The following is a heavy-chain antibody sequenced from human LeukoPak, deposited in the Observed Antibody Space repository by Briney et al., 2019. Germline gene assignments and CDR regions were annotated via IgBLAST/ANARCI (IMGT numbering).Heavy chain of an antibody. CDR1: GGSFSGYY. CDR2: INHSGST. D-gene: IGHD6-19*01. CDR3: ARAPVAGTRAVDNWFDP. V-gene: IGHV4-34*01. J-gene: IGHJ5*02. Sequence: KASETLSLTCAVYGGSFSGYYWSWIRQPPGKGLEWIGEINHSGSTNYNPSLKSRVTISVDTSKNQFSLKLSSVTAADTAVYYCARAPVAGTRAVDNWFDPWGQGTLVTVSS.